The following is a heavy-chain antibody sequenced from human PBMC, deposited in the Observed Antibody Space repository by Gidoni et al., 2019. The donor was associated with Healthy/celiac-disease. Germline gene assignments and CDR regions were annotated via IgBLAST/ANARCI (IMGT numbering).Heavy chain of an antibody. V-gene: IGHV4-39*01. J-gene: IGHJ3*02. D-gene: IGHD2-2*01. CDR1: GGSISSSSYY. CDR2: IYYSGST. CDR3: AVTILGYCSSTSCYSPKIGLQAFDI. Sequence: QLQLQESGPGLVKPSETLSLTCTVSGGSISSSSYYWGGIRQPPGKGLEWIGSIYYSGSTYYNPSLKSRVTISVDTSKNQFSLKLSSVTAADTAVYYCAVTILGYCSSTSCYSPKIGLQAFDIWGQGTMVTVSS.